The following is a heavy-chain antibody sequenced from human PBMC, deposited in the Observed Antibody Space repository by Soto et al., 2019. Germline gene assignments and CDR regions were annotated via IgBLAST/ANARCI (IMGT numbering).Heavy chain of an antibody. CDR2: VHFTGGT. J-gene: IGHJ3*02. D-gene: IGHD2-2*02. V-gene: IGHV4-59*08. CDR3: ATRRNVGYCSSTLCYTCVFDI. CDR1: GGFINGYF. Sequence: QVQLQESGPGLVKPSETLSLTCSVSGGFINGYFCSWLRQPPGKGLGWIGYVHFTGGTYYNPSLESRVTISVDMSKNQFSLDLSSVTAADTALFYCATRRNVGYCSSTLCYTCVFDIWGQGTMVTVSS.